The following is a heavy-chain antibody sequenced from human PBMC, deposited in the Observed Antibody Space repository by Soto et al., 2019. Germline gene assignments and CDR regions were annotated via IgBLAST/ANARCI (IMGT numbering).Heavy chain of an antibody. Sequence: PGGSLRLSCAASGFTFSSYGMHWVRQAPGKELEWVAVISYDGSNKYYADSVKGRFTISRDNSKNTLYLQMNSLRAEDTAVYYCARDKTYDSSGYYHYYYYYGMDVWGQGTTVTVSS. J-gene: IGHJ6*02. CDR1: GFTFSSYG. CDR3: ARDKTYDSSGYYHYYYYYGMDV. CDR2: ISYDGSNK. V-gene: IGHV3-30*03. D-gene: IGHD3-22*01.